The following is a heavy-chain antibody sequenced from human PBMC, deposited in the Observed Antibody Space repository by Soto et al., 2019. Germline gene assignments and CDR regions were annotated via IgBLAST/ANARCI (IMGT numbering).Heavy chain of an antibody. CDR1: GFPFGGYA. Sequence: PGGSLRPSFPASGFPFGGYAMSWVRQAPGKGLEWFSSISASGSNSYHADSVKGRFTISRDNSINTLYLQMNSLRVEDTAVYYCAKRLLGVXFGELLLNSPASVAFDYWGQGVLVTVSS. CDR3: AKRLLGVXFGELLLNSPASVAFDY. CDR2: ISASGSNS. J-gene: IGHJ4*02. D-gene: IGHD3-10*01. V-gene: IGHV3-23*01.